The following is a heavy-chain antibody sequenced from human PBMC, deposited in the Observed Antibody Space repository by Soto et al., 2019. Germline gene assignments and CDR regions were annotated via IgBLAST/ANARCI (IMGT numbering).Heavy chain of an antibody. J-gene: IGHJ4*02. D-gene: IGHD6-13*01. Sequence: PGGSLRLSCAASGFTFSDHYMDWVRQAPGKGLEWVGRTRDKAHSYTTEYAASVKGRFTISRDDSKNSLYLQMNSLKTEDTAVYYCARIYSSTWYGSFFDYCGQGT. CDR3: ARIYSSTWYGSFFDY. CDR1: GFTFSDHY. V-gene: IGHV3-72*01. CDR2: TRDKAHSYTT.